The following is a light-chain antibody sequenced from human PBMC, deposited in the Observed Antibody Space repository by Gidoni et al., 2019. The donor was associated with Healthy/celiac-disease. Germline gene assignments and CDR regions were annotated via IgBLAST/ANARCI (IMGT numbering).Light chain of an antibody. CDR1: QSISSW. V-gene: IGKV1-5*03. J-gene: IGKJ1*01. CDR3: QQYNSYPWT. Sequence: RVTITCRASQSISSWLTWYQQKPGKAPKLLIYKASSLESGVPSRFSGSGSGTEFTLTISSLQPDDFATYYCQQYNSYPWTFGQGTKVEIK. CDR2: KAS.